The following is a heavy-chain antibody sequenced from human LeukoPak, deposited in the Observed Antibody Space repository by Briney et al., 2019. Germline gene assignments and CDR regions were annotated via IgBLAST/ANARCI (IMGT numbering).Heavy chain of an antibody. D-gene: IGHD2-2*01. CDR2: ISAYNGNT. V-gene: IGHV1-18*01. CDR1: GYTFTSYG. J-gene: IGHJ6*03. CDR3: ARKPAANYYYYYMDV. Sequence: ASVKVSCKASGYTFTSYGISWVRQAPGQGLAWMGWISAYNGNTNYAQKLQGRVTMTTDTSTSTAYMELRSLRSDDTAVYYCARKPAANYYYYYMDVWGKGTTVTVSS.